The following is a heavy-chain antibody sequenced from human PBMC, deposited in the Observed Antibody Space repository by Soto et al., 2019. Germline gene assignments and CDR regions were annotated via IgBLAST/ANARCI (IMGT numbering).Heavy chain of an antibody. V-gene: IGHV4-4*02. CDR2: IYQSGST. CDR1: CGSISSGHW. J-gene: IGHJ6*02. Sequence: QVQLQESGPGLVKPSGTLSLTCAVSCGSISSGHWWNWVRQPPGKGLEWIGEIYQSGSTHYNPSLKSRVTVSVDKSMNQFSLKLTSVTAADTAVYYCATNSYYSLGVWGQGTTVTVSS. CDR3: ATNSYYSLGV.